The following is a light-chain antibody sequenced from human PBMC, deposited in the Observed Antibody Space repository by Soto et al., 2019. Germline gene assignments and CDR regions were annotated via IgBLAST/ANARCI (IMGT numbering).Light chain of an antibody. Sequence: QSALTQPASVSGSPGQSVTISCTGTSSDVGDYNYVYWYQLHPGKAPKLMIYDVSNRPSGVSNRFSGSKSGNTASLTISGLQAEDAADYYCSSYTSPGTLVLFGGGTKLTVL. CDR1: SSDVGDYNY. CDR3: SSYTSPGTLVL. CDR2: DVS. V-gene: IGLV2-14*03. J-gene: IGLJ2*01.